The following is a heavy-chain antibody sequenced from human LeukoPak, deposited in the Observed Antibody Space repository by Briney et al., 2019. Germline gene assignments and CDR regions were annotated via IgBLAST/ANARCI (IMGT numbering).Heavy chain of an antibody. CDR2: IYYSGST. J-gene: IGHJ4*02. CDR1: GGSISSYY. CDR3: ARVYYDSSGYYDDSNYFDY. D-gene: IGHD3-22*01. Sequence: SETLSLTCTVSGGSISSYYWSWIRQPPGKELEWIGYIYYSGSTNYNPSLKSRVTISVDTSKNQFSLKLSSVTAADTAVYYCARVYYDSSGYYDDSNYFDYWGQGTLVTVSS. V-gene: IGHV4-59*01.